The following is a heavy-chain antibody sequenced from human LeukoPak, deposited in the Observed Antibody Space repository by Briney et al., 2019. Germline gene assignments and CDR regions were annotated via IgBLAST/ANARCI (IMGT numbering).Heavy chain of an antibody. D-gene: IGHD3-22*01. J-gene: IGHJ4*02. CDR2: INWNGAST. V-gene: IGHV3-20*04. CDR3: ARDSADSSGFVGCDY. CDR1: GFSFDDLG. Sequence: PGGSLRLSCAASGFSFDDLGMTWVRQVPGKGLEWVAGINWNGASTGYADSVRGRFTISRDNAKNSLYLQMNSLRAEDTAVYYCARDSADSSGFVGCDYWGQGTLVTVSS.